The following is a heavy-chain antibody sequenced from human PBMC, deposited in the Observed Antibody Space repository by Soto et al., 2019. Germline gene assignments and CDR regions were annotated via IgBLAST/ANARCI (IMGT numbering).Heavy chain of an antibody. CDR1: GFPFSSYS. J-gene: IGHJ5*02. CDR2: ISSSSSNI. V-gene: IGHV3-21*05. Sequence: PGGSLRLSCAASGFPFSSYSMNWVRQAPGKGLEWVSYISSSSSNIYYADSVKGRFTISRDNAKNSLYLQMNSLRAEDTAVYYCARSQTSGIKSIAARLNLFDPWGQGTLVTVSS. D-gene: IGHD6-6*01. CDR3: ARSQTSGIKSIAARLNLFDP.